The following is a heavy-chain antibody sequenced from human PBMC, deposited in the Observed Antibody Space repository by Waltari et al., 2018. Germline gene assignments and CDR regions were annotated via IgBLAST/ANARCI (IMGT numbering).Heavy chain of an antibody. V-gene: IGHV4-31*03. CDR1: GGSISSGGYY. J-gene: IGHJ4*02. CDR2: IYYSGST. D-gene: IGHD3-10*01. CDR3: ARGPDYYGSGRPDY. Sequence: QVQLQESGPGLVKPSQTLSLTCTVSGGSISSGGYYWSWIRQHPGKGLEWIGYIYYSGSTYYNPSLKSRFTISLDTSKNQSSLKLSAVTAADTAVYYCARGPDYYGSGRPDYWGQGTLVTVSS.